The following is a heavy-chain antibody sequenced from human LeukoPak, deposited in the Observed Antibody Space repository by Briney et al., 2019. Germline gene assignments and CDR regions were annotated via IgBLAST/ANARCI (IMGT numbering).Heavy chain of an antibody. D-gene: IGHD3-22*01. CDR3: ARHRMRDSSGYYQAFDY. J-gene: IGHJ4*02. CDR2: IYYSGST. V-gene: IGHV4-34*01. CDR1: GGSFSDYY. Sequence: SETLSLTCAVYGGSFSDYYWSWIRQPPGKGLEWIGSIYYSGSTYYNPSLKSRVTISVDTSKNQFSLKLSSVTAADTAVYYCARHRMRDSSGYYQAFDYWGQGTLVTVSS.